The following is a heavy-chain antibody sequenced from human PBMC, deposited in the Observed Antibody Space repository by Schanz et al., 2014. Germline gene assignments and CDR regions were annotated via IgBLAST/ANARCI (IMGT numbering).Heavy chain of an antibody. Sequence: EVQLVESGGGLVQPGGSLRLSCAASGFTFSSYGMHWVRQAPGKGLEWVGRITNKPNNYNTEYAASVKGRFTISRDDSRNSLYLQMSSLKTEDTAVYYCVRLDVHDYWGQGTLVTVSA. CDR1: GFTFSSYG. J-gene: IGHJ4*02. D-gene: IGHD3-16*01. V-gene: IGHV3-72*01. CDR3: VRLDVHDY. CDR2: ITNKPNNYNT.